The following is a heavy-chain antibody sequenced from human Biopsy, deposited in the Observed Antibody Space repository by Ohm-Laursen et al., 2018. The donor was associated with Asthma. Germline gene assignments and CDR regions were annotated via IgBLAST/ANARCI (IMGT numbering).Heavy chain of an antibody. D-gene: IGHD3-16*01. CDR2: INPNSGGT. J-gene: IGHJ2*01. Sequence: SVKVSCKASGYTFTGYYMHWVRQAPGQGLEWMGRINPNSGGTNYAQKFQGRVTMTRDTSVNTAFMVLSRLRSDDTAVYYCARIKIRIGAGTDRYFDLWGRGTLVTVSS. CDR3: ARIKIRIGAGTDRYFDL. CDR1: GYTFTGYY. V-gene: IGHV1-2*06.